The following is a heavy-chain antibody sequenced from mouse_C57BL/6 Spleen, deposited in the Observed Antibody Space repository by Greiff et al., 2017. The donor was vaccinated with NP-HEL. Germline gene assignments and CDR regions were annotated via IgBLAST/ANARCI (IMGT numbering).Heavy chain of an antibody. CDR3: ARGGYDYPFAY. D-gene: IGHD2-4*01. Sequence: QVQLQQSGPELVKPGASVKISCKASGYAFSSSWMNWVKQRPGKGLEWIGRIYPGDGDTNYNGKVKGKATLTADKSSSTAYMQLSSLTSEDFAVYFCARGGYDYPFAYWGQGTRVTVSA. V-gene: IGHV1-82*01. J-gene: IGHJ3*01. CDR2: IYPGDGDT. CDR1: GYAFSSSW.